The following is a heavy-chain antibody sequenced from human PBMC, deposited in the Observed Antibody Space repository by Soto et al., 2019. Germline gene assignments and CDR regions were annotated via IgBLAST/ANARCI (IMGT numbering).Heavy chain of an antibody. J-gene: IGHJ4*02. CDR1: GFTFSSYA. D-gene: IGHD3-10*01. Sequence: QVQLVESGGGVVQPGRSLRLSCAASGFTFSSYAMHWVRQAPGKGLEWVAVISYDGSNKYYADSVKGRFTISRDNSXXTXXLQMNSLSAEDTAVYYWARDPMGRYYGSGSYYFDYWGQGTLVTVSS. CDR2: ISYDGSNK. CDR3: ARDPMGRYYGSGSYYFDY. V-gene: IGHV3-30-3*01.